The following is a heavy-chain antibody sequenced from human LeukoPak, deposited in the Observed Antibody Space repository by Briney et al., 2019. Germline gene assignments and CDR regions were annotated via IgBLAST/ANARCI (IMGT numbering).Heavy chain of an antibody. J-gene: IGHJ4*02. CDR2: ISGSGGST. V-gene: IGHV3-23*01. Sequence: PGGSLRLSCAASGFTFSSYGMSWVRQAPGKGLEWVSAISGSGGSTYYADSVKGRFTISRDNSKNTLYLQMNSLSTEDTAVYYCATRSYRLYFDYWGQGTRVTVSS. D-gene: IGHD1-26*01. CDR1: GFTFSSYG. CDR3: ATRSYRLYFDY.